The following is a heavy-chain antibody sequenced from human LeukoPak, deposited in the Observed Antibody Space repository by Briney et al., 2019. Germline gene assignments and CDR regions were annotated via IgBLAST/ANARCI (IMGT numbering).Heavy chain of an antibody. Sequence: ASVKVSCKASRYTFTSYDINWVRQAPGQGLEWMGWMNPNSGNTGYAQKFQGRVIMTRDTSISTAYMELTSLRSEDTGVYYCARVRTLGYCGGGSCYRFDFWGQGTLVAVYS. J-gene: IGHJ4*02. CDR1: RYTFTSYD. CDR3: ARVRTLGYCGGGSCYRFDF. D-gene: IGHD2-15*01. CDR2: MNPNSGNT. V-gene: IGHV1-8*02.